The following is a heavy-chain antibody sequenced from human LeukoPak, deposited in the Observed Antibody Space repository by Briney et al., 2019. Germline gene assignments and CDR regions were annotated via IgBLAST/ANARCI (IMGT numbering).Heavy chain of an antibody. V-gene: IGHV3-74*01. CDR3: ARDRDIVVVPAAIFSGPYYYYYGMDV. Sequence: GGSLRLSCAASGFTSSSYWMHWVRQAPGKGLVWVSRINSGGSSTSYADSVKGRFTISRDNAKNTLYLQMNSLRAEDTAVYYCARDRDIVVVPAAIFSGPYYYYYGMDVWGKGTTVTVSS. CDR2: INSGGSST. CDR1: GFTSSSYW. D-gene: IGHD2-2*01. J-gene: IGHJ6*04.